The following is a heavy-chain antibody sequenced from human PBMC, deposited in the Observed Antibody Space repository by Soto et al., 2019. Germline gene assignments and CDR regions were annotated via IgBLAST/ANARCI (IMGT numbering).Heavy chain of an antibody. CDR3: ARDQTTGDWFDA. CDR2: INGDGSDI. CDR1: GFDFSNYW. D-gene: IGHD4-17*01. V-gene: IGHV3-74*03. Sequence: EVQLVQCGGGLVQPGGSLRLSCGASGFDFSNYWMHWIRQDPGKGLVWVSRINGDGSDIKYADSVKGRFTISRDNAKNTVYLQMNSLRVEDTAVYYCARDQTTGDWFDAWGQGTLVTVSS. J-gene: IGHJ5*02.